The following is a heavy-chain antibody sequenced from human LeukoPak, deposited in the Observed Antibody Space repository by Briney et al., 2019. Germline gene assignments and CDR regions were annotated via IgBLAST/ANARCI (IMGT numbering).Heavy chain of an antibody. D-gene: IGHD3-10*01. J-gene: IGHJ3*02. CDR2: IWYDGSNK. V-gene: IGHV3-33*01. CDR3: AGEGITMVRGVIPSDAFDI. Sequence: PGGSLRLSCAASGFTFSSYGMHWVRQAPGKGLEWVAVIWYDGSNKYYADSVKGRFTISRDNSKNTLYLQMNSLRAEDTAVYYCAGEGITMVRGVIPSDAFDIWGQGTMVTVSS. CDR1: GFTFSSYG.